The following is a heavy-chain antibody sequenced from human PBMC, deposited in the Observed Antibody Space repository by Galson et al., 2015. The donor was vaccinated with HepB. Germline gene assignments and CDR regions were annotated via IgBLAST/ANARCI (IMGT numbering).Heavy chain of an antibody. Sequence: QSGAEVKKPGESLKISCKGSGYSFMNYWIGWVRQMPGKGLEWMGIIRPDDSNTRYSPSFQGHITISVDKSISTAYLQWSSLKASDTAIYYCARQHDSHNSGRIDWFDPWGQGTLVTVSS. CDR2: IRPDDSNT. CDR1: GYSFMNYW. J-gene: IGHJ5*02. V-gene: IGHV5-51*01. D-gene: IGHD2-15*01. CDR3: ARQHDSHNSGRIDWFDP.